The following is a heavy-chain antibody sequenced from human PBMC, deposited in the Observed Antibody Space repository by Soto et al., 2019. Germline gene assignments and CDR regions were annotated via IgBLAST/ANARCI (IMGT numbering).Heavy chain of an antibody. CDR3: ESGETTGTPHFDY. J-gene: IGHJ4*02. Sequence: EVQLVESGGGLVKPGGSLRLSCAASGFPFSSYTMHWVRQAPGKGLEWVSSISSTSTNIYYRDSVKGRFTISRDKAENSRYLQLNSLRSEDTAVYYCESGETTGTPHFDYWGKGTLVTVSS. V-gene: IGHV3-21*01. CDR2: ISSTSTNI. CDR1: GFPFSSYT. D-gene: IGHD1-1*01.